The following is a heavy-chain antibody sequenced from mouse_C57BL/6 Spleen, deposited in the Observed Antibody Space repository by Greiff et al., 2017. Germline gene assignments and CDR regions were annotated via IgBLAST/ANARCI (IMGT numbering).Heavy chain of an antibody. CDR2: INPYNGDT. V-gene: IGHV1-20*01. Sequence: EVQLQQSGPELVKPGDSVKISCKASGYSFTGYFMNWVMQSHGKSLEWIGRINPYNGDTFYNQKFKGKATLTVDKSSSTAHMELRSLTSEDSAVYYCARSWTTVVGYAMDYWGQGTSVTVSS. D-gene: IGHD1-1*01. CDR3: ARSWTTVVGYAMDY. CDR1: GYSFTGYF. J-gene: IGHJ4*01.